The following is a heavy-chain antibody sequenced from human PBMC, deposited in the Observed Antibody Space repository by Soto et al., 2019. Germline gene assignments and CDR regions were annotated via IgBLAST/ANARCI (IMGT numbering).Heavy chain of an antibody. Sequence: WASVKVSCKASGYTFTSYGISWVRQAPGQGLEWMGWISAYNGNTNYAQKLQGRVTMTTDTSTSTAYMELRSLRSDDTAVYYCARFRLRRITIFGVVPSYYYGMDVWGQGTTVTVSS. CDR2: ISAYNGNT. CDR3: ARFRLRRITIFGVVPSYYYGMDV. V-gene: IGHV1-18*01. J-gene: IGHJ6*02. CDR1: GYTFTSYG. D-gene: IGHD3-3*01.